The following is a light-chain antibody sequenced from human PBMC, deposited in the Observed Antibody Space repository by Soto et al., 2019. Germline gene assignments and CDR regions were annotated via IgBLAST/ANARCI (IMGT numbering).Light chain of an antibody. V-gene: IGLV7-46*01. Sequence: QAVETQEPSLTVSPGGTVTLTCGSSTGAVTSGHRPYWFQQKPGQAPMTLISDTSDTHSWTPARFSGSLLGDKAALTLSGAQPEDEADYYCFLTYDGGRVFGGGTKLTVL. J-gene: IGLJ2*01. CDR2: DTS. CDR1: TGAVTSGHR. CDR3: FLTYDGGRV.